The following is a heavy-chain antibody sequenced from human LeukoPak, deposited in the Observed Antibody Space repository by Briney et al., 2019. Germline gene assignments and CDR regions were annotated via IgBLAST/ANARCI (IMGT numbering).Heavy chain of an antibody. CDR2: IYYSGST. D-gene: IGHD5-18*01. J-gene: IGHJ3*02. CDR3: ARQGIQLWRGAYDAFDI. Sequence: KPSETLSLTCTVSGGSISSYYWSWIRQPPGKGLEWIGYIYYSGSTNYNPSLKSRVTISVDTSKDQFSLKLSSVTAADTAVYYCARQGIQLWRGAYDAFDIWGQGTMVTVSS. V-gene: IGHV4-59*08. CDR1: GGSISSYY.